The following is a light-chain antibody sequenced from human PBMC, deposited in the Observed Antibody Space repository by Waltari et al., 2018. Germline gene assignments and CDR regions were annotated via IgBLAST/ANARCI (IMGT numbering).Light chain of an antibody. CDR3: QQYEILPWA. Sequence: DIQLTQSPSSLSASVEDRVTITCQASQDIKKSLNWYQQKPGKAPKVLIYDASNLEIGVPTRFSGSGPGTEFTFTITSLQPEDIATYYCQQYEILPWAFGQGTKVEIK. CDR2: DAS. CDR1: QDIKKS. J-gene: IGKJ1*01. V-gene: IGKV1-33*01.